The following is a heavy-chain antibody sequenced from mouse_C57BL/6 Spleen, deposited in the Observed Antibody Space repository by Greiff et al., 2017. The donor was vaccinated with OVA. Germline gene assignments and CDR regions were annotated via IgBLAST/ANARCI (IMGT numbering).Heavy chain of an antibody. Sequence: QVQLQQSGPELVKPGASVKISCKASGYAFSSSWMNWVKQRPGKGLEWIGRIYPGDGDTNYNGKFKGKATLTADKSSSTAYMQLSSLTSEDSAVYFCASYSNYYWYFDVWGTGTTVTVSS. J-gene: IGHJ1*03. CDR3: ASYSNYYWYFDV. CDR1: GYAFSSSW. CDR2: IYPGDGDT. D-gene: IGHD2-5*01. V-gene: IGHV1-82*01.